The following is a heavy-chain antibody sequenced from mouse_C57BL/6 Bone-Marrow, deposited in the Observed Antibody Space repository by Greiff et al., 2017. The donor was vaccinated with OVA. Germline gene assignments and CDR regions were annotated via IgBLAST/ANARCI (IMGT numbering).Heavy chain of an antibody. D-gene: IGHD2-4*01. J-gene: IGHJ4*01. CDR3: SPYDLYYYAMDY. Sequence: QVQLQQPGAELVRPGSSVKLSCKASGYTFTSYWMDWVKQRPGQGLEWIGNIYPSDSETHYNQKFKDKATLTVDKSSSTAYMQLSSLTSEDSAVYYCSPYDLYYYAMDYWGQGTSVTVSS. CDR2: IYPSDSET. V-gene: IGHV1-61*01. CDR1: GYTFTSYW.